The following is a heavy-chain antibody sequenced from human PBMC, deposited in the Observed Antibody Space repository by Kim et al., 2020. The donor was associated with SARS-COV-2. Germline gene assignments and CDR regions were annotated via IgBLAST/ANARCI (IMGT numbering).Heavy chain of an antibody. D-gene: IGHD2-2*01. J-gene: IGHJ4*02. CDR3: ARVSRGLPATDRRNPIFDY. V-gene: IGHV3-33*01. Sequence: GGSLRLSCAASGFTFSSYGMHWVRQAPGKGLEWVAVIWYDGSNKYYADSVKGRFTISRDNSKNTLYLQMNSLRAEDTAVYYCARVSRGLPATDRRNPIFDYWGQGTLVTVSS. CDR1: GFTFSSYG. CDR2: IWYDGSNK.